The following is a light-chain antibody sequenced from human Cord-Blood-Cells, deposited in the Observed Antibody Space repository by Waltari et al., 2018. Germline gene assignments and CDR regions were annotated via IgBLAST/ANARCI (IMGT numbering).Light chain of an antibody. J-gene: IGKJ1*01. CDR2: AAS. V-gene: IGKV1-39*01. Sequence: DIQMTQSPSSLSASVGDRVTITCRASQSISSYLNWYQQKPGKAPKLRIYAASSLQSGVPSRCSGSGAGTDFTLTISSLQPEDFATYYCQQSYSTPRTFGQGTKVEIK. CDR3: QQSYSTPRT. CDR1: QSISSY.